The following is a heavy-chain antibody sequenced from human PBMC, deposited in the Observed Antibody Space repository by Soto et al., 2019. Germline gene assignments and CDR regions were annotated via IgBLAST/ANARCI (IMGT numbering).Heavy chain of an antibody. J-gene: IGHJ4*02. CDR1: GYNFGGYW. CDR3: ARGVFIGTPPDY. D-gene: IGHD1-7*01. V-gene: IGHV5-51*01. CDR2: IHPGASDT. Sequence: EVHLEQSGAEVRKPGESLKISCKGTGYNFGGYWIGWVRQLPGKGLEWMGIIHPGASDTRYSPSFQGQVTIAADESSSTTYLQWRSLKASDSATYYCARGVFIGTPPDYWGQGTQVTVSS.